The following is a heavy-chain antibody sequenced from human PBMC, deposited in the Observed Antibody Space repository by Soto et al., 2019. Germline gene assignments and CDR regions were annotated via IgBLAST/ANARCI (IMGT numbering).Heavy chain of an antibody. CDR3: ARLLVRDGEARAYYFDY. CDR2: IYYSGST. Sequence: SETLSLTCTVSGGSLSSSSYYWGWIRQPPGKGLEWIGSIYYSGSTYYNPSLKSRVTISVDTSKNQFSLKLSSVTAADTAVYYCARLLVRDGEARAYYFDYWGQGTLVTVSS. CDR1: GGSLSSSSYY. V-gene: IGHV4-39*01. D-gene: IGHD3-10*01. J-gene: IGHJ4*02.